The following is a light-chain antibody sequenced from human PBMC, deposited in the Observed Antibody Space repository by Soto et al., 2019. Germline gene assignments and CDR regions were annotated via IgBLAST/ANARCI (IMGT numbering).Light chain of an antibody. CDR2: AAS. J-gene: IGKJ2*01. V-gene: IGKV3-15*01. Sequence: EIVMTQSPATLSVSPGERATLSCRTSQSVSSNLAWYQQKPGPAPRLLIYAASTRATGIPARFSGSGSGTEFTLSISSLQSEDFAVYYCQQYNNWPYTFGQGTKLEIK. CDR3: QQYNNWPYT. CDR1: QSVSSN.